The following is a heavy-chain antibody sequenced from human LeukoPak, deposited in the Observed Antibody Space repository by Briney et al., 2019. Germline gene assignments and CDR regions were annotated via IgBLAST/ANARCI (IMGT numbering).Heavy chain of an antibody. D-gene: IGHD3-22*01. CDR3: ARETYYYDSSGYYYFDY. Sequence: GASVKVSCKASGYTFTSYGISWVRQAPGQGLEWMGWISAYNGNTNYAQKLQGRVTITRDTSASTAYMELSSLRSEDMAVYYCARETYYYDSSGYYYFDYWGQGTLVTVSS. CDR2: ISAYNGNT. V-gene: IGHV1-18*03. J-gene: IGHJ4*02. CDR1: GYTFTSYG.